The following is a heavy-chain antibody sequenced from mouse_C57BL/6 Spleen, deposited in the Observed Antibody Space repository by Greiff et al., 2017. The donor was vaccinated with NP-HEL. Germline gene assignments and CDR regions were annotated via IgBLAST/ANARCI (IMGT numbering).Heavy chain of an antibody. CDR2: IDPETGGT. J-gene: IGHJ4*01. V-gene: IGHV1-15*01. CDR3: TRRSITTDY. CDR1: GYTFTDYE. Sequence: QVQLKESGAELVRPGASVTLSCKASGYTFTDYEMHWVKQTPVHGLEWIGAIDPETGGTAYNQKFKGKAILTADKSSSTAYMELRSLTSEDSAVYYCTRRSITTDYWGQGTSVTVSS. D-gene: IGHD1-1*01.